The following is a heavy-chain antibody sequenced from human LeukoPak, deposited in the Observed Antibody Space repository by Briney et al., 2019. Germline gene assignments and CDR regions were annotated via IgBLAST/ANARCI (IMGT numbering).Heavy chain of an antibody. Sequence: GGSLRLSCAASGFTFSSYWMHWVRQAPGKGLMWVSRIKSDGSETFYADSVKGRFTISRDNARNTLYLQMNSLRPEDTAIYYCASDRVFYGLDVWGQGTTVTVSS. J-gene: IGHJ6*02. CDR1: GFTFSSYW. CDR3: ASDRVFYGLDV. CDR2: IKSDGSET. V-gene: IGHV3-74*01.